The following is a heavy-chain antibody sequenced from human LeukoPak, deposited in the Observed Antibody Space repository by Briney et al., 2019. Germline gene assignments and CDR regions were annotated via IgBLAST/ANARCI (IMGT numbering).Heavy chain of an antibody. D-gene: IGHD2-21*02. V-gene: IGHV3-48*01. Sequence: GGSLRLSCAASGFTFSSYHMTWVRQAPGKGLEWISYISIFSSTIYYADSVQGRFTISRDDAKYSVYLQMNSLQTDDTTVYYCARTHESDLDHWGQGTLVAVSS. J-gene: IGHJ4*02. CDR1: GFTFSSYH. CDR2: ISIFSSTI. CDR3: ARTHESDLDH.